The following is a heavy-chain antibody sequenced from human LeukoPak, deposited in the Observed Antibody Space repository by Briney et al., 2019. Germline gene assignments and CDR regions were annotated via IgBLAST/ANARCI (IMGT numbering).Heavy chain of an antibody. Sequence: ASVKAACKASGYTFPTYGISWVRQAPGQGVEWMGWINTYSGDTNYAQKIQGRVTMTTDTSTRTAYMELGGLRSEDTAMYYCARDYQYYASGSSKKAFDYWGQGTMVTVSS. CDR1: GYTFPTYG. CDR2: INTYSGDT. D-gene: IGHD3-10*01. V-gene: IGHV1-18*01. CDR3: ARDYQYYASGSSKKAFDY. J-gene: IGHJ4*02.